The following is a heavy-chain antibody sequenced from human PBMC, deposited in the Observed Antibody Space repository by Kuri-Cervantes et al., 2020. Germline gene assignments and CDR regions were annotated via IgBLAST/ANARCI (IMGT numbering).Heavy chain of an antibody. CDR3: AAGGIAARYYYYMDV. J-gene: IGHJ6*03. CDR1: GGSISSSSYY. Sequence: GSLRLSCTVSGGSISSSSYYWGWIRQSPGKGLEWIGSMYYSGRTYYNPSLKSRVTISVDTSKNHFSVKLSPVTAADTAVYYCAAGGIAARYYYYMDVWGKGTTVTVSS. V-gene: IGHV4-39*07. CDR2: MYYSGRT. D-gene: IGHD6-6*01.